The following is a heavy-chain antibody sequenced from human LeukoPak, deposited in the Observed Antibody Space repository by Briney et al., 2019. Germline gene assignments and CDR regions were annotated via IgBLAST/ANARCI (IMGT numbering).Heavy chain of an antibody. D-gene: IGHD4-17*01. J-gene: IGHJ4*02. V-gene: IGHV3-49*03. CDR2: IRSKAYRGTT. Sequence: GGSMRLSCTSSGFTFGDYAMSWFRQAPGKGLEWIGFIRSKAYRGTTEYAASVKGRFAISRDDSKSIAYLQMNSLKTEDTAVYYCTKGAYGYLDYWGQGTLVTVSS. CDR3: TKGAYGYLDY. CDR1: GFTFGDYA.